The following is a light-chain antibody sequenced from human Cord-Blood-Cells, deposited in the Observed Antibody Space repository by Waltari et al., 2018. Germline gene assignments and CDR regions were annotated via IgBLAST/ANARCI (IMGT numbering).Light chain of an antibody. V-gene: IGLV2-14*01. CDR1: SSDVGGYNY. CDR2: DVR. Sequence: QSALTQPASVSGSPGPSITIPCTGTSSDVGGYNYVSWYQQHPGNAPKLMIYDVRKRPSGVSNRFSGSKSGNTASLTISGLQAEDEADYYCSSYTSSSTLVFGGGTKLTVL. J-gene: IGLJ3*02. CDR3: SSYTSSSTLV.